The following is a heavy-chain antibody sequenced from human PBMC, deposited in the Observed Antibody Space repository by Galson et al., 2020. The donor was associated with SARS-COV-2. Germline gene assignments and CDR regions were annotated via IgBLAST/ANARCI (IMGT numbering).Heavy chain of an antibody. J-gene: IGHJ6*02. CDR2: IYYSGST. CDR1: GGSISTYS. D-gene: IGHD6-13*01. V-gene: IGHV4-59*01. Sequence: ETSETLSLTCTVSGGSISTYSWSWIRQPPGKGLEWIGYIYYSGSTKYNPSLKSRVTISVDTSKNQFSLKLSSVTAADTAVYYCARLHSSSWDYGYYGMDVWGQGTTVTVSS. CDR3: ARLHSSSWDYGYYGMDV.